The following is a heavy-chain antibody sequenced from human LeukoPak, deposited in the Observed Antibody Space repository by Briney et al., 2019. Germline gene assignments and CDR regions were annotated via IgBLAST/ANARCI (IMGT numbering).Heavy chain of an antibody. J-gene: IGHJ4*02. V-gene: IGHV3-23*01. D-gene: IGHD4-17*01. CDR2: ISGSGGST. CDR3: ARADDNGDYFDY. Sequence: GGSLRLSCAASGFTFSSYAMSWVRQAPGKGLEWVSAISGSGGSTYYADSVKGRFTTSRDNVKNTLYLLMNSLRADDTAVYYCARADDNGDYFDYWGQGTLVAVSS. CDR1: GFTFSSYA.